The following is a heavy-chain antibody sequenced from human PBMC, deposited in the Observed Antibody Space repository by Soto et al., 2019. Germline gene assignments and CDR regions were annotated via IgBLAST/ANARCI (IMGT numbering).Heavy chain of an antibody. CDR2: VSYDGSNK. Sequence: QVQLVESGGGVVQPGRSLRLYCAASGFTFSSYAMHWVRQAPGKGLERVAVVSYDGSNKYYADSVQGRFTISIDNSKNTLYLQMNSLRPEDTAIYYCARAGITMVRGSGMGAMDVWGQGTTVTVSS. D-gene: IGHD3-10*01. CDR1: GFTFSSYA. CDR3: ARAGITMVRGSGMGAMDV. J-gene: IGHJ6*01. V-gene: IGHV3-30-3*01.